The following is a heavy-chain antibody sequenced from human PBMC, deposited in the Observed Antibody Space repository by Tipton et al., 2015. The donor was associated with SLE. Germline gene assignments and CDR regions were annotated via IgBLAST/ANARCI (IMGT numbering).Heavy chain of an antibody. CDR1: GFTFSSYE. CDR3: AKDPRGLYYDFWSGYYTGDY. V-gene: IGHV3-23*01. D-gene: IGHD3-3*01. CDR2: ISGSGGST. J-gene: IGHJ4*02. Sequence: SLRLSCAASGFTFSSYEMNWVRQAPGKGLEWVSAISGSGGSTYYADSVKGRFTISRDNSKNTLYLQMNSLRAEDTAVYYCAKDPRGLYYDFWSGYYTGDYWGQGTLVTVSS.